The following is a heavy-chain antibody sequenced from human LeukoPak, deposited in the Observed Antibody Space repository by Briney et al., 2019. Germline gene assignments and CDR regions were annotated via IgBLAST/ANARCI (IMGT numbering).Heavy chain of an antibody. J-gene: IGHJ4*02. D-gene: IGHD2-2*01. CDR1: GFTFSTYA. V-gene: IGHV3-23*01. CDR2: ISGSGGST. CDR3: AKDLSCSSASCRPDY. Sequence: GGSLRLSCAASGFTFSTYAMSWVRQAPGKGLEWVSGISGSGGSTYYADSVKGRFTISRDNSKNTLYLQMNSLRAEDTAVYYCAKDLSCSSASCRPDYWGQGTLVTVSS.